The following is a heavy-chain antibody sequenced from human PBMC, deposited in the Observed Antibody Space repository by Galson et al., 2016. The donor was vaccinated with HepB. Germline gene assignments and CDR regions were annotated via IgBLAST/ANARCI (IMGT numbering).Heavy chain of an antibody. J-gene: IGHJ4*02. CDR1: GFTVSSSY. CDR2: ISSGSSAI. Sequence: SLRLSCAASGFTVSSSYMSWVRQAPGKGLEWVSYISSGSSAIYYADSVKGRFTISRDNGRNTLYLQMDSLRAEDTGVYYCARDQTRRGPTTFDNWGQGTLVTVSS. D-gene: IGHD1-26*01. V-gene: IGHV3-48*04. CDR3: ARDQTRRGPTTFDN.